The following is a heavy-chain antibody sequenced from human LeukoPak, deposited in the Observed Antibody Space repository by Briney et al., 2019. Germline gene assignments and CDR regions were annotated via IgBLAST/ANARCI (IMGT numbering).Heavy chain of an antibody. V-gene: IGHV4-39*07. D-gene: IGHD5-24*01. CDR1: GGSISSRSYY. CDR3: ARGTRRGRERWLQLRSGWFDP. Sequence: PSETLSLTCTVSGGSISSRSYYWGWIRQPPGKGLEWIGEINHSGSTNYNPSLKSRVTISVDTSKNQFSLKLSSVTAADTAVYYCARGTRRGRERWLQLRSGWFDPWGQGTLVTVSS. CDR2: INHSGST. J-gene: IGHJ5*02.